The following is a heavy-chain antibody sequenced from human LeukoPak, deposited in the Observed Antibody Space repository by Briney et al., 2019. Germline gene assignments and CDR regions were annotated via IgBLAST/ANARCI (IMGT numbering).Heavy chain of an antibody. J-gene: IGHJ6*03. Sequence: ASVKVSCKASGYTFSGYYMHWVRQAPGQGVEWMGRINPNSGGTNYAQKFQGRVTMTRDTSIGTAYMELSSLTSDDTAVYYCARDGANKVRGVHYYYMDVWGKGTTVTVSS. CDR3: ARDGANKVRGVHYYYMDV. D-gene: IGHD3-10*01. CDR2: INPNSGGT. V-gene: IGHV1-2*06. CDR1: GYTFSGYY.